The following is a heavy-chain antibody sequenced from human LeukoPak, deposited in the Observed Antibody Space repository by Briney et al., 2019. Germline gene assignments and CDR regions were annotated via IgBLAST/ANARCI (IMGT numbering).Heavy chain of an antibody. CDR1: GGSISSSSYY. D-gene: IGHD3-16*01. J-gene: IGHJ3*02. V-gene: IGHV4-39*07. CDR3: ARQSPITHDAFDI. Sequence: KPSETLSLTCTVSGGSISSSSYYWGWIRQPPGKGLEWIGSIYYSGSTYYNPSLKSRVTISVDTSKNQFSLKLSSVTAADTAVYYCARQSPITHDAFDIWGQGTMVTVSS. CDR2: IYYSGST.